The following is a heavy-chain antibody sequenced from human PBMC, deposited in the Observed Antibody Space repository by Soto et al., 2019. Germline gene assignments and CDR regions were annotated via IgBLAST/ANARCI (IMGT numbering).Heavy chain of an antibody. CDR2: ISYDGSNK. J-gene: IGHJ4*02. V-gene: IGHV3-30-3*01. Sequence: GSLRLSCAASGFTFSSYAMHWVRQAPGKGLEWVAVISYDGSNKYYADSVKGRFTISRDNSKNTLYLQMNSLRAEDTAVYYCARDEGRAYDFWSGFIMERGIDYWGQGTLVTVSS. CDR3: ARDEGRAYDFWSGFIMERGIDY. CDR1: GFTFSSYA. D-gene: IGHD3-3*01.